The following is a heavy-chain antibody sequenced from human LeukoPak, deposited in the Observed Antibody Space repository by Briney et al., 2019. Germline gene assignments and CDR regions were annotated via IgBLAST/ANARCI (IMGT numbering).Heavy chain of an antibody. V-gene: IGHV1-2*02. D-gene: IGHD3-22*01. CDR3: ARVSDSSGYYIY. CDR1: GYTFTGYY. Sequence: ASVRVSCKASGYTFTGYYMHWVRQAPGQGLEWMGWINPNSGGTNYAQKFQGRVTMTRDTSISTAYMELSRLRSDDTAVYYCARVSDSSGYYIYWGQGTLVTVSS. CDR2: INPNSGGT. J-gene: IGHJ4*02.